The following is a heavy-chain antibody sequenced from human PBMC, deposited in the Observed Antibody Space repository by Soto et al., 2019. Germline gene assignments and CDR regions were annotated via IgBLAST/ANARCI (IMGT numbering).Heavy chain of an antibody. Sequence: PSETLSLTCTVSGGSISSGDYYWSWIRQPPGKGLEWIGNIYYSGRTYYNPSLKSRLTISVDTSKNQSSLKLACVPAAATSVYFCARSSSIAARNFVGYCGQGTLITVSS. D-gene: IGHD6-6*01. J-gene: IGHJ4*02. CDR2: IYYSGRT. CDR3: ARSSSIAARNFVGY. V-gene: IGHV4-30-4*01. CDR1: GGSISSGDYY.